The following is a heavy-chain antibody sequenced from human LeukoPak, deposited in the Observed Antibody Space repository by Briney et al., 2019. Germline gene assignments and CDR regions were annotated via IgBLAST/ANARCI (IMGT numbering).Heavy chain of an antibody. CDR3: ASRNRASGSFSDY. D-gene: IGHD3-10*01. Sequence: RGSLRLSCAASGFTFSNCWMSWVRQAPGKGLEWVANIKQDGSEIYNVDSVKGRFTISRDNAKNSLYLQMNSLRAEDTAVYYCASRNRASGSFSDYWGQGTLASVSS. CDR1: GFTFSNCW. J-gene: IGHJ4*02. CDR2: IKQDGSEI. V-gene: IGHV3-7*05.